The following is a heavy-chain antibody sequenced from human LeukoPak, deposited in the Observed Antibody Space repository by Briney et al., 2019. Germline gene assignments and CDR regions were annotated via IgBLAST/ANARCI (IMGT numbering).Heavy chain of an antibody. J-gene: IGHJ5*02. V-gene: IGHV4-59*01. CDR3: AREAITIFGVVRTQTTYGPHRFDP. CDR1: GGSFSSYY. Sequence: PSETLSLTCAVYGGSFSSYYWSWIRQPPGKGLEWIGYIYYSGSTNYNPSLKSRVTISVDASKNQFSLKLSSVTAADTAVYYCAREAITIFGVVRTQTTYGPHRFDPWGQGTLVTVSS. D-gene: IGHD3-3*01. CDR2: IYYSGST.